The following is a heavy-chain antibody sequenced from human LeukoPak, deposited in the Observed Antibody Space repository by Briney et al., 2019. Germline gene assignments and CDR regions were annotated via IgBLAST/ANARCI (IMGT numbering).Heavy chain of an antibody. CDR2: INHSGST. J-gene: IGHJ4*02. CDR1: GGSFSGYY. V-gene: IGHV4-34*01. CDR3: ARGHPKQYYFDY. Sequence: SETLSLTCAVYGGSFSGYYWSWIRQPPGKGLEWIGEINHSGSTNYNPSLKSRVTISVDTSKIQFSLRLSSVTAADTAVYYCARGHPKQYYFDYWGQGTLVTVSS. D-gene: IGHD4-4*01.